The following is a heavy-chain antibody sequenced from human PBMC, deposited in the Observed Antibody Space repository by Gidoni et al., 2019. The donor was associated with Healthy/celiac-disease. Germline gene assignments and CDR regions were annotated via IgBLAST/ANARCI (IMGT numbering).Heavy chain of an antibody. CDR3: ARGEDSSGWYATRDGWFDP. D-gene: IGHD6-19*01. CDR1: GYTFTSYG. Sequence: QVQLVQSGDEVKKPGASVKVSCKASGYTFTSYGISWVRQAPGQGLEWMGWISAYNGNTNYAQKLQGRVTMTTDTSTSTAYMELRSLRSDDTAVYYCARGEDSSGWYATRDGWFDPWGQGTLVTVSS. CDR2: ISAYNGNT. V-gene: IGHV1-18*04. J-gene: IGHJ5*02.